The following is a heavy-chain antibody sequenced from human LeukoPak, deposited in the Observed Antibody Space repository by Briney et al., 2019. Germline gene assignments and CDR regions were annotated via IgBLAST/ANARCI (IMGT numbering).Heavy chain of an antibody. D-gene: IGHD6-13*01. J-gene: IGHJ6*03. Sequence: PSETLSLTCAVYGGSFSGYYWSWIRQPPGKGLEWIGEINHNGSTNYNPSLKSRVTISVDTSKNQFSLKLSSVTAADTAVYYCARGPIAAAGTYYYYYMDVWDKGTTVTVSS. CDR1: GGSFSGYY. CDR2: INHNGST. CDR3: ARGPIAAAGTYYYYYMDV. V-gene: IGHV4-34*01.